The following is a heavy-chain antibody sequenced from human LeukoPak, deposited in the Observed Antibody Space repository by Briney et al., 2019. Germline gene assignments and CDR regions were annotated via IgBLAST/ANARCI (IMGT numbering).Heavy chain of an antibody. CDR2: FDPEDGET. CDR1: GYTLTELS. CDR3: ATYSLSGLWFGELSD. Sequence: ASVKVSCKVSGYTLTELSMHWVRQVPGKGLEWMGGFDPEDGETIYAQKFQGRVTMTEDTSTDTAYMELSSLRSEDTAVYYCATYSLSGLWFGELSDWGQGTLVTVSS. D-gene: IGHD3-10*01. J-gene: IGHJ4*02. V-gene: IGHV1-24*01.